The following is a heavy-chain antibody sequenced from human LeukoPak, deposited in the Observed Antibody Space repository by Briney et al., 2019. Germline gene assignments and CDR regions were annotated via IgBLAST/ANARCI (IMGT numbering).Heavy chain of an antibody. V-gene: IGHV5-51*01. CDR3: ARGVVPAFYYYGMGV. Sequence: GESLKISCKGSGYSFTNYWIGWVRQVPGKGLEWMGIIYPDDSDTRYSPSFQGQVTISADKSISTAYLQWSSPKASDTAIYYCARGVVPAFYYYGMGVWGQGTTVTVSS. D-gene: IGHD2-2*01. CDR1: GYSFTNYW. J-gene: IGHJ6*02. CDR2: IYPDDSDT.